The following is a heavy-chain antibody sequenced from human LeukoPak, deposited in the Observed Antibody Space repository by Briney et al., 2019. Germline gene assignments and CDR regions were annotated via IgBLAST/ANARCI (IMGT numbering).Heavy chain of an antibody. J-gene: IGHJ5*02. CDR1: GGSINSYY. Sequence: PSETLSLTCTVSGGSINSYYWSWIRQPPGKGLEWIGCIYYSGSTNYNPSLKSRVTISVDTSKNQFSLKMSSVTAADTAVYYCARARDGHINNWFDPWGQGTLVTVSS. CDR2: IYYSGST. CDR3: ARARDGHINNWFDP. V-gene: IGHV4-59*01. D-gene: IGHD5-24*01.